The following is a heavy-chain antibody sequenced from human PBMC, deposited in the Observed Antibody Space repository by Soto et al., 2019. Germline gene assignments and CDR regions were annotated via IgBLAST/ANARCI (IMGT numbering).Heavy chain of an antibody. CDR1: GFTFSSYG. J-gene: IGHJ4*02. Sequence: QVQLVESGGGAVQPGRSLRLSCAASGFTFSSYGMHWVRQAPGKGLEWVAIISYDGSNQYYADSVKGRFTISRDNSKNTLYLQMNSLGTEDTAVYYCAKALGELSPESYDHWGQGVLVTVSS. CDR3: AKALGELSPESYDH. V-gene: IGHV3-30*18. CDR2: ISYDGSNQ. D-gene: IGHD3-16*02.